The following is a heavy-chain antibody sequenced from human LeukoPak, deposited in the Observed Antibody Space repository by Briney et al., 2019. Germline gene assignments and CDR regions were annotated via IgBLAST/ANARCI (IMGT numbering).Heavy chain of an antibody. Sequence: ASVKVSCKASGYTFTSYGISWVRQAPGQGLEWMGWISAYNGNTNYAQKLQGRVTMTTDTSTSTAYIELRSLRSDDTAVYYCATPLLPYCGGDCYSDWGQGTLVTVSS. CDR1: GYTFTSYG. J-gene: IGHJ4*02. V-gene: IGHV1-18*01. D-gene: IGHD2-21*02. CDR2: ISAYNGNT. CDR3: ATPLLPYCGGDCYSD.